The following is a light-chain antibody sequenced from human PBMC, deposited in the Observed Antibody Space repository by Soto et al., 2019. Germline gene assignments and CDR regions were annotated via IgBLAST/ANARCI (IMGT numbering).Light chain of an antibody. CDR3: QHYNSYPWT. Sequence: DIQMTQSPSTLSAAVGDRVTITCRASQSIVRWLAWYQQKPGKAPKVLIHKASSLESGVPSRFSGSGSGTEFTLTISSLQPGDFATYYCQHYNSYPWTFGQGTKVDIK. CDR2: KAS. V-gene: IGKV1-5*03. CDR1: QSIVRW. J-gene: IGKJ1*01.